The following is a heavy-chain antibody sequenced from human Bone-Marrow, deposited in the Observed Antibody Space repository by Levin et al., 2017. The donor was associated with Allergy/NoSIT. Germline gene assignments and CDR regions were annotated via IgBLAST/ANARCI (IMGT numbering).Heavy chain of an antibody. CDR3: AKDYVGETYGKPVGDYRYGLDV. CDR2: ISYDGSSK. V-gene: IGHV3-30*18. Sequence: LSLTCAASGYPFSAFGMHWVRQAPGKGLEWVALISYDGSSKYYADSVKGRFSISKDTSKKTLYLQMNSLRAEDTALYYCAKDYVGETYGKPVGDYRYGLDVWGQGTTVTVSS. J-gene: IGHJ6*02. CDR1: GYPFSAFG. D-gene: IGHD3-16*01.